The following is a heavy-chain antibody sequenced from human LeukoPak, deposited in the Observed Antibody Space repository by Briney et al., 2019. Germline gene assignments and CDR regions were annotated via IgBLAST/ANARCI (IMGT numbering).Heavy chain of an antibody. CDR2: TYYRSKWYN. D-gene: IGHD4-17*01. CDR3: ARETTVTTFLRFDPRILLDY. CDR1: GDSVSSNSAA. V-gene: IGHV6-1*01. Sequence: SQTLCLTCAISGDSVSSNSAAWNWIRQSPSRGLEWLGRTYYRSKWYNDYAVSVKSRITINPDTSKNQFSLQLNSVTPEDTAVYYCARETTVTTFLRFDPRILLDYWGQGTMVTVSS. J-gene: IGHJ4*02.